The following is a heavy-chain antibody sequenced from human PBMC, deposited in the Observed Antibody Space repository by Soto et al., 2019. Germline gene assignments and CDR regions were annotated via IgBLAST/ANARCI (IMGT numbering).Heavy chain of an antibody. CDR2: ISSSGLTT. CDR3: ARYGTRGDW. Sequence: GGSLRLSCQTSGFNFRLYEMHWVRKAPGKGLEWVSYISSSGLTTYYADFAEGRFTISRDNAKDSLYLHLNSLRVGDTAVYYCARYGTRGDWWGLGTQVTVSS. J-gene: IGHJ5*01. V-gene: IGHV3-48*03. CDR1: GFNFRLYE. D-gene: IGHD3-10*01.